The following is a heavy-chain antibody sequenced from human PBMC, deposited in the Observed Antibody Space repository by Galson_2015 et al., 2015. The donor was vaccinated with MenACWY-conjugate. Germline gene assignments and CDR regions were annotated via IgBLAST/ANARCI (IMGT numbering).Heavy chain of an antibody. Sequence: QSGAEVKKPGESLKISCRASGYSFTSFRISWVRQMPGKGLEWMARVNPSDSYANYNSSFQGHVTISADKSTGTAFLQWSSLKSSDTAVYFCARHHVNTAMFLDSWGQGTLVTVSS. CDR2: VNPSDSYA. D-gene: IGHD5-18*01. CDR3: ARHHVNTAMFLDS. CDR1: GYSFTSFR. V-gene: IGHV5-10-1*01. J-gene: IGHJ4*02.